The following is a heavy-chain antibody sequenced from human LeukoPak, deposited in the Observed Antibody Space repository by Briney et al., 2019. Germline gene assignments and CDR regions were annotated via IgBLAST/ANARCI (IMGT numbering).Heavy chain of an antibody. CDR3: ARGYYYDSSVDY. V-gene: IGHV3-33*01. CDR2: IWYDGSNK. Sequence: GRSLRLSCAASGFTFSSYGMHWVRQAPGNGLEWVAVIWYDGSNKYYADSVKGRFTISRDNSKNTLYLQMNSLRAEDTAVYHCARGYYYDSSVDYWGQGTLVTVSS. D-gene: IGHD3-22*01. CDR1: GFTFSSYG. J-gene: IGHJ4*02.